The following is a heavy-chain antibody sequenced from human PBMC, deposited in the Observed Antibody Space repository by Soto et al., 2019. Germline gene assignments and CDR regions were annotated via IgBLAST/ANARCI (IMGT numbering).Heavy chain of an antibody. CDR3: ARRGFYSNYPKNFDY. J-gene: IGHJ4*02. D-gene: IGHD4-4*01. CDR2: IYYSGST. CDR1: GGSISSGDYY. V-gene: IGHV4-30-4*01. Sequence: QVQLQESGPGLVKPSQTLSLTCTVSGGSISSGDYYWNWIRQPPGKGLEWIGNIYYSGSTYYNPSLKSRVTVSGDTSKNQFSLKLTSVTAADTAVYYCARRGFYSNYPKNFDYWGQGTLVTVSS.